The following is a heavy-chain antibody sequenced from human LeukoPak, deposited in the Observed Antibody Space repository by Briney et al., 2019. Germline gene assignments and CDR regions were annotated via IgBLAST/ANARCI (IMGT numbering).Heavy chain of an antibody. CDR1: GYTFTGYY. Sequence: ASVTVSCKASGYTFTGYYMHWVRQAPGQGLEWMGWINPNSGGTNYAQKFQGRVTMTRDTSISTAYMELSRLRSDDTAVYYCARDYSADTGTTDWYYYYYMDVWGKGTTVTVSS. D-gene: IGHD1-7*01. J-gene: IGHJ6*03. CDR3: ARDYSADTGTTDWYYYYYMDV. V-gene: IGHV1-2*02. CDR2: INPNSGGT.